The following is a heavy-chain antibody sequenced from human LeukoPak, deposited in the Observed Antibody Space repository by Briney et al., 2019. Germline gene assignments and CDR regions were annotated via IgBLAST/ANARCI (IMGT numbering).Heavy chain of an antibody. D-gene: IGHD6-13*01. V-gene: IGHV3-30*02. CDR1: GFIFSSYG. CDR2: IQYDGSNK. CDR3: AVHSSSWPFGN. Sequence: GGSLRLSCAASGFIFSSYGMHWVRQAPGKGLEWVAFIQYDGSNKYYADSVKGRFTISRDNSKNTLYVQMSSLRVEDTAVYYCAVHSSSWPFGNWGQGTLVTVSS. J-gene: IGHJ4*02.